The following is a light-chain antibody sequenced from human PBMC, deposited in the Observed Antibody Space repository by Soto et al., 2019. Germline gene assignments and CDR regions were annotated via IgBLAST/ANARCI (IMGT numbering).Light chain of an antibody. V-gene: IGKV4-1*01. J-gene: IGKJ5*01. CDR3: QQYYNSPIT. CDR2: WAS. CDR1: RSILSSSNNKNY. Sequence: DIVMTQSPDSLTVSLGERATINCKSSRSILSSSNNKNYLAWYQQKPGQPPRLLISWASIRDSGVPDRFSGSGSGADFTLTISSLQAEDVAVYYCQQYYNSPITFGQGTRLEIK.